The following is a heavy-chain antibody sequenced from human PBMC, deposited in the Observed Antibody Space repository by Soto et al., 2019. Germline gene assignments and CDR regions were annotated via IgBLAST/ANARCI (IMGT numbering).Heavy chain of an antibody. CDR2: ISGSGGST. Sequence: EVQLLESGGGLVQPGGSLRLPCAASGFTFSRYVMSWVRQAPGKGLEWVSGISGSGGSTYHADSVKGRFTISRGNSKNTLYLQMNSLRAEDTAIYYCAKGKISSGWLLDYWGQGTLVTVSS. CDR3: AKGKISSGWLLDY. V-gene: IGHV3-23*01. D-gene: IGHD6-19*01. CDR1: GFTFSRYV. J-gene: IGHJ4*02.